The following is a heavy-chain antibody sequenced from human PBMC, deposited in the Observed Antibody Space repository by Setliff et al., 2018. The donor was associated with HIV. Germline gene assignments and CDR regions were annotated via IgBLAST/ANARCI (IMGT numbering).Heavy chain of an antibody. CDR3: ARGRFVGFDY. D-gene: IGHD3-16*02. CDR1: GDSINSGTYY. Sequence: SETLSLTCTVSGDSINSGTYYWSWIRQPAGKGLEWIGRLHLSGDTNYNPSLKSRVTMSIDTSKNQFSLNLTSVTAADTAVYYCARGRFVGFDYWGQGTLVTVSS. CDR2: LHLSGDT. J-gene: IGHJ4*02. V-gene: IGHV4-61*02.